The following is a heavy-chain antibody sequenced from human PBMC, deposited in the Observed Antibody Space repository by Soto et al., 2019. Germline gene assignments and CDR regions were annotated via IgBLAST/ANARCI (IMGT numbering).Heavy chain of an antibody. CDR2: ISGSGGST. J-gene: IGHJ6*02. Sequence: GGSLRLSCAASGFTFSSYAMSWVRQAPGKGLEWVSAISGSGGSTYYADSVKGRFTISRDNSKNTLYLQMNSLRAEDTAVYYCAKDLEAAAGSWEEDYYYGMDVWGQGTTVTVSS. CDR1: GFTFSSYA. CDR3: AKDLEAAAGSWEEDYYYGMDV. D-gene: IGHD6-13*01. V-gene: IGHV3-23*01.